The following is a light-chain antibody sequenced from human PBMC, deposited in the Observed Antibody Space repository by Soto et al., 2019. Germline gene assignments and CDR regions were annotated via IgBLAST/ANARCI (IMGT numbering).Light chain of an antibody. CDR1: QSISTK. V-gene: IGKV3-15*01. CDR2: GAS. Sequence: EIVMTHFPATLSKSPGESASISCGASQSISTKLAWYQQRPGQAPRLLMYGASTGATGIPARFRGSGSGTEFTLTISSLQSEDFAVYYCQQYSSWVWTFGQGTKVDI. CDR3: QQYSSWVWT. J-gene: IGKJ1*01.